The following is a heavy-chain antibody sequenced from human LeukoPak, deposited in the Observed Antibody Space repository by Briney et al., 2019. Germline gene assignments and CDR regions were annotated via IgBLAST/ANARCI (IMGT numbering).Heavy chain of an antibody. CDR1: GDSISSDHYY. Sequence: SETLSLTCTVSGDSISSDHYYWSWIRQPPGKGLEWIGCIYYGGSTYYNPSLKSRITISLDTSKNQFSLKLRSVTAADTAVYYCARVIPDIVVVAAIGWFDPWGQGTLVTVSS. D-gene: IGHD2-15*01. CDR3: ARVIPDIVVVAAIGWFDP. V-gene: IGHV4-30-4*01. CDR2: IYYGGST. J-gene: IGHJ5*02.